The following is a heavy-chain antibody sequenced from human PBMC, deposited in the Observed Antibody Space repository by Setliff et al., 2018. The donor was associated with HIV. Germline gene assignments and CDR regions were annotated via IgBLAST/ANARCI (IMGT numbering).Heavy chain of an antibody. V-gene: IGHV1-24*01. Sequence: ASVKVSCKVSGYTLTEFSIHWVRQAPGKGLEWMGGFDPEDGERIYAQKFQGRVTMTEDTSTDTAYMELSSLRSEDTAVYYCVVAAAGTSSYYWGQGTLVTVSS. CDR1: GYTLTEFS. J-gene: IGHJ4*02. CDR2: FDPEDGER. CDR3: VVAAAGTSSYY. D-gene: IGHD6-13*01.